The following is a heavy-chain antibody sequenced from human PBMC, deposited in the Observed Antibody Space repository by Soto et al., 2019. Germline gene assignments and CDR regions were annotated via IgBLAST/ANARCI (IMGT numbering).Heavy chain of an antibody. CDR3: AGEGALATFGVV. D-gene: IGHD3-3*01. Sequence: LSLTCTVSGDSIRSYYWTWIRQPPGRGLEWIGHVYYGGSTNYNPSLQSRVTISLDTSKNQFSLRLTSMTAADAAVYYCAGEGALATFGVVWGQGTRVTVSS. CDR2: VYYGGST. CDR1: GDSIRSYY. V-gene: IGHV4-59*01. J-gene: IGHJ4*02.